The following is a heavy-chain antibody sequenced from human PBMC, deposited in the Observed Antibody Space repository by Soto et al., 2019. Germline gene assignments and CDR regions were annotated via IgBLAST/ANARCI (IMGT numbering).Heavy chain of an antibody. Sequence: TGGSLRLSCSASGFIFRTYSVSWVRQAPGKGLEWVSSISTDNFFIHYADSVRGRFTISRDNARNSLDLQMNSLRAGDTAIYYCVRAIAAAGTIFYFEYWGQGAPVTVSS. CDR3: VRAIAAAGTIFYFEY. J-gene: IGHJ4*02. D-gene: IGHD6-13*01. V-gene: IGHV3-21*01. CDR1: GFIFRTYS. CDR2: ISTDNFFI.